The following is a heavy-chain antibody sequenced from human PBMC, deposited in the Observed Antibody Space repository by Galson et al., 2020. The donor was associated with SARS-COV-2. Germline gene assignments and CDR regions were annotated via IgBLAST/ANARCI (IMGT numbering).Heavy chain of an antibody. CDR3: ARSRNGYSHFDY. V-gene: IGHV2-70*20. J-gene: IGHJ4*02. D-gene: IGHD5-18*01. CDR1: GFSLSTSGVS. CDR2: IDWDDDK. Sequence: SGPTLVKPTQTLTLTCTIPGFSLSTSGVSVSWVRQPPGRALEWDALIDWDDDKYYSTSLKTRLTISKDTSKNQVVLTMTNIDPVDTATYYCARSRNGYSHFDYWGQGTLVTVLS.